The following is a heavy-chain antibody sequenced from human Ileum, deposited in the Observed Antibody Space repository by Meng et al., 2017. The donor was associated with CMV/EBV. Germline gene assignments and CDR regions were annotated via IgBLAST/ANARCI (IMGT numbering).Heavy chain of an antibody. CDR3: SRPLGNHEGIHSPIDC. CDR1: GFTVAYYG. J-gene: IGHJ4*01. V-gene: IGHV3-20*03. D-gene: IGHD6-13*01. CDR2: IIWSGRNT. Sequence: GFTVAYYGRAWGGQVRGQVPEWVSSIIWSGRNTHYVVSVKGRLTISRNNAKNSLNLVMISLTVKATAYYYLSRPLGNHEGIHSPIDCWGHGTLVTVSS.